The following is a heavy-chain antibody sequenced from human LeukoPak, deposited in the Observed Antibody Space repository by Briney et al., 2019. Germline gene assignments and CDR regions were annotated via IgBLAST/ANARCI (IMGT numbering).Heavy chain of an antibody. J-gene: IGHJ4*02. V-gene: IGHV3-21*01. CDR2: ISSSSSYI. CDR3: AREGYGDRPFDY. CDR1: GFTFSSYS. D-gene: IGHD4-17*01. Sequence: PGGSLRLSCAASGFTFSSYSMNWVRQAPGKGLEWVSSISSSSSYIYYADSVKGRFTISRDNAKNSLYLQMNSLRAEDTAVYYCAREGYGDRPFDYWGQGTLVTVPS.